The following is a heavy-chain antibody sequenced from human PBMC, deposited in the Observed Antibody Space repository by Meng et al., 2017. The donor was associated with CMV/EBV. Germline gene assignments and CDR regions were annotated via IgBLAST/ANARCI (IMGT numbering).Heavy chain of an antibody. Sequence: SETLSLTCTVSGGSISSYYCNWVRQPPGKGLEWIGYISYTGTTKYNPSLESRVTMLVDTSKNQFSLKLSPVTAADTAVYYCARDQTYYDFWSGYHEYNWFDPWGQGTLVTVSS. J-gene: IGHJ5*02. CDR2: ISYTGTT. CDR1: GGSISSYY. V-gene: IGHV4-59*01. CDR3: ARDQTYYDFWSGYHEYNWFDP. D-gene: IGHD3-3*01.